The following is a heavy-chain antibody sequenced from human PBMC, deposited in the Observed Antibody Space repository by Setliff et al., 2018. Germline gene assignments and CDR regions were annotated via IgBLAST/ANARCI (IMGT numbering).Heavy chain of an antibody. Sequence: SETLSLTCTVSGGSISTNHYYWEWIRQAPGKGLEWIGRISYSGDTYYSPSLRSRVTISVATSKNQFSLKLRSVTAADTAVYYCARRYEVVIITKTGAFDIWGPGTMVT. CDR3: ARRYEVVIITKTGAFDI. CDR2: ISYSGDT. D-gene: IGHD3-22*01. J-gene: IGHJ3*02. V-gene: IGHV4-39*01. CDR1: GGSISTNHYY.